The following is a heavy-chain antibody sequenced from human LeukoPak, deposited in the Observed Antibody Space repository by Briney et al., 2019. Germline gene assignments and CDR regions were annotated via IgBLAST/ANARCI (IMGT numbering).Heavy chain of an antibody. Sequence: GGSLRLSCAASGFTFSTYEMNWVRQAPGKGLEWVSYISGSGSTIYYADSVKGRFTISRENAKNSLYLQMNSLRAGDTAVYYCARSLEGNGWFDYWGQGTLVTVSS. CDR3: ARSLEGNGWFDY. CDR1: GFTFSTYE. J-gene: IGHJ4*02. CDR2: ISGSGSTI. D-gene: IGHD6-19*01. V-gene: IGHV3-48*03.